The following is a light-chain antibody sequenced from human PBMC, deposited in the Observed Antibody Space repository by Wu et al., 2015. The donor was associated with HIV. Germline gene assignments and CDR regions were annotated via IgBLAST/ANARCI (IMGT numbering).Light chain of an antibody. J-gene: IGKJ1*01. CDR3: HHQGT. CDR2: GAS. CDR1: QYISND. Sequence: EIVLAQSPATLSVSPGERASLSCRARQYISNDLAWYQQKPGQAPRLLIHGASTRATGIPDRFSGSGSGTEFTLTISSMQSEDSAVYYCHHQGTFGQGTK. V-gene: IGKV3-15*01.